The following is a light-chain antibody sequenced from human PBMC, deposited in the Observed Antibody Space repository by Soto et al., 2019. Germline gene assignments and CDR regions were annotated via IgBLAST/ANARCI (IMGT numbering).Light chain of an antibody. Sequence: DIPMTQSPSTLSASVGDRVTITCRASENIFTWLAWYQQQAGKAPKLLISKASALESGVPSRFSGSGSGTQFTLTISSLQPEDFASYYCQQYQSGFTFGLGTTLEIK. CDR3: QQYQSGFT. J-gene: IGKJ2*01. V-gene: IGKV1-5*03. CDR2: KAS. CDR1: ENIFTW.